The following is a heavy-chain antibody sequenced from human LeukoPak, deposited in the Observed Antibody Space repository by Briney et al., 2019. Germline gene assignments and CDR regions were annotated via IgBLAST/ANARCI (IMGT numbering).Heavy chain of an antibody. CDR1: GFTVSSNY. V-gene: IGHV3-53*01. J-gene: IGHJ3*02. Sequence: GGSLRLSCAASGFTVSSNYMSWFRQAPGKGLEWVSVIYSGGSTYYADSVKGRFTISRDNSKKTLYLQMNSLRAEDTAVYYCARDTGMATTMGDAFDIWGQGTMVTVSS. CDR3: ARDTGMATTMGDAFDI. D-gene: IGHD5-24*01. CDR2: IYSGGST.